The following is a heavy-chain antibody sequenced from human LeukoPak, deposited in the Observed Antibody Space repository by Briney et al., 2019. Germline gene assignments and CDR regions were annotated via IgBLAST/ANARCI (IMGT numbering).Heavy chain of an antibody. CDR3: ARGYDFWSGYYRGPFAFDI. CDR2: IYPGDSDT. V-gene: IGHV5-51*01. J-gene: IGHJ3*02. D-gene: IGHD3-3*01. CDR1: GYSFTSYW. Sequence: GESLKISCKGSGYSFTSYWIGWVRQMPGKGLEWMGIIYPGDSDTRYSPSFQGQVTISADKSISTAYLQWSSLKASDTAMYYCARGYDFWSGYYRGPFAFDIWGQGTMVTVSS.